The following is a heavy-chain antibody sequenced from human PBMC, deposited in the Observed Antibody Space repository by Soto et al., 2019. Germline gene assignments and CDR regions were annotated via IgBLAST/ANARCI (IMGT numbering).Heavy chain of an antibody. CDR2: ISSSSSYT. CDR1: GFTFSDYY. CDR3: AREIRDYDILTGYYMNGNWFDP. V-gene: IGHV3-11*06. Sequence: LRLSCAASGFTFSDYYMSWIRQAPGKGLEWVSYISSSSSYTNYADSVKGRFTISRDNAKNSLYLQMNSLRAEDTAVYYCAREIRDYDILTGYYMNGNWFDPWGQGTLVTVSS. D-gene: IGHD3-9*01. J-gene: IGHJ5*02.